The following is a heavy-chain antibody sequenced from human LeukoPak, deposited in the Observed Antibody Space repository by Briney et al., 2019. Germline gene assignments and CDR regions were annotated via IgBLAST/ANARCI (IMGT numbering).Heavy chain of an antibody. CDR3: AKDKYYDSSGYSDY. CDR2: ISWNNGSI. D-gene: IGHD3-22*01. Sequence: PGGSLRLSCAASGFTFDDYAMHWVRQAPGKGLEWVSGISWNNGSIGYADSVKGRFTISRDNAKNSLYLQMNSLRAEDTALYYCAKDKYYDSSGYSDYWGQGTLVTVSS. V-gene: IGHV3-9*01. CDR1: GFTFDDYA. J-gene: IGHJ4*02.